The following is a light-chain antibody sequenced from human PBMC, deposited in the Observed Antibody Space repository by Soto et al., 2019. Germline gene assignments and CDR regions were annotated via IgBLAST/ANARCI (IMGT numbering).Light chain of an antibody. CDR2: DAS. CDR3: QQRSNWPPIT. J-gene: IGKJ5*01. CDR1: QSVSRY. V-gene: IGKV3-11*01. Sequence: EIVLTQSPATLSLPPGERATLSCRASQSVSRYLAWYQQKPGQAPRLLIYDASNRATGIPARFSGSGSGTDFTLTISSLEPEDFAVYYCQQRSNWPPITLGQGTRLEIK.